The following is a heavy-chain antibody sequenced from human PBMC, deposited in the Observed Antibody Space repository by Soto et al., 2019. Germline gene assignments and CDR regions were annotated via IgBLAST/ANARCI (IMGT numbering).Heavy chain of an antibody. CDR1: GFTFSSYA. D-gene: IGHD3-16*01. J-gene: IGHJ4*02. CDR3: VKARARHYYGPDY. Sequence: GSLILCCPASGFTFSSYAMHWVRQAPGKGLEWVAVISYAASVKGRFTISRDNSQNTLYLEMDRLRVEDTAIYYCVKARARHYYGPDYWGQGVLVTVSS. V-gene: IGHV3-30*04. CDR2: ISY.